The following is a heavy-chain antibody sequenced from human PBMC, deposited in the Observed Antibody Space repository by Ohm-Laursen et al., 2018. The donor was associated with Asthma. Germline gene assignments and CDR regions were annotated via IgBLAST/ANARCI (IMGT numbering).Heavy chain of an antibody. CDR1: GGSINNYW. Sequence: TLSLTCVLSGGSINNYWWSWVRQPPGKGLEWIGEISHSGAASFNPSLTSRVTISLDKSKTHFSLELTSVTAADTAVYYCARGPMHDYYFDNWGQGTLVTVSS. D-gene: IGHD1-1*01. J-gene: IGHJ4*02. CDR3: ARGPMHDYYFDN. V-gene: IGHV4/OR15-8*01. CDR2: ISHSGAA.